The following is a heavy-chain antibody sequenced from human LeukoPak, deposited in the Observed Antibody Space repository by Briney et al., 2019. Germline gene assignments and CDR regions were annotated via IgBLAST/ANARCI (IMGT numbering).Heavy chain of an antibody. Sequence: GGSLRLSCAASGFTFSSYAMHWVRQAPGKGLEWVAVISYDGSNKYYADSVKGRFTISRDNSKNTPYLQMNSLRAKDTAVYYCARDSVGATNYFDYWGQGTLVTVSS. CDR1: GFTFSSYA. CDR2: ISYDGSNK. J-gene: IGHJ4*02. V-gene: IGHV3-30-3*01. CDR3: ARDSVGATNYFDY. D-gene: IGHD1-26*01.